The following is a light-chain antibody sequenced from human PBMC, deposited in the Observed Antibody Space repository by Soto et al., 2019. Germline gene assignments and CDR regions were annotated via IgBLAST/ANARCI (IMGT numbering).Light chain of an antibody. CDR3: NQYGSRPRA. J-gene: IGKJ1*01. CDR1: QSVSSTH. CDR2: GVS. Sequence: ELVFMQSPATLSSLQPARATLFCTATQSVSSTHLARPHQKPGQAPSLPIYGVSSTPTPIPDRFSGSGAGTDFTLTISRLEAEDFAVYYCNQYGSRPRAFGQGTKVAIK. V-gene: IGKV3-20*01.